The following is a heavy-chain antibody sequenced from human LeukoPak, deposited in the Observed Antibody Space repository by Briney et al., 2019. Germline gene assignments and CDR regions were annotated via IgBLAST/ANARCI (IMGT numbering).Heavy chain of an antibody. CDR3: AKDKVWANDAFDI. Sequence: PGGSLRLSCAASRFTFSSYAMSWVRQAPGKGLEWVSAISGSGGSTYYADSVKGRFTISRDNSKNTLYLQMNSLRAEDTAVYYCAKDKVWANDAFDIWGQGTMVTVSS. J-gene: IGHJ3*02. CDR1: RFTFSSYA. D-gene: IGHD1-26*01. V-gene: IGHV3-23*01. CDR2: ISGSGGST.